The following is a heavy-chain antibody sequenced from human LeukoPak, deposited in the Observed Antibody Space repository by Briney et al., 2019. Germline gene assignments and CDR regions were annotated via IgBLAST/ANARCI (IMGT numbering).Heavy chain of an antibody. CDR3: AKRKLIVVVPAAMPAGFDY. J-gene: IGHJ4*02. CDR2: INQDGSVI. D-gene: IGHD2-2*01. CDR1: GLSFSSHW. V-gene: IGHV3-7*01. Sequence: GGSLRLSCAASGLSFSSHWMSWVRQAPGKGLEWVANINQDGSVINYVGSVKGRFTISRDNAENSLYLQMNSLRGDDTALYYCAKRKLIVVVPAAMPAGFDYWGQGTLVTVSS.